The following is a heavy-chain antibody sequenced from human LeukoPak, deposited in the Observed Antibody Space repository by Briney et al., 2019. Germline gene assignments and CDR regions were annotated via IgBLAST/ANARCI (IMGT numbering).Heavy chain of an antibody. CDR3: AKGGKWDVTPFDY. V-gene: IGHV3-23*01. Sequence: GGSLRLSCAASGFTFTSYSMNWVRQAPGKGLEWVSTISGGGSSTYYADSVKGRFTISRDNSKNTLYLQVNSLRAEDTAVYYCAKGGKWDVTPFDYWGQGTLVTVSS. D-gene: IGHD1-26*01. J-gene: IGHJ4*02. CDR1: GFTFTSYS. CDR2: ISGGGSST.